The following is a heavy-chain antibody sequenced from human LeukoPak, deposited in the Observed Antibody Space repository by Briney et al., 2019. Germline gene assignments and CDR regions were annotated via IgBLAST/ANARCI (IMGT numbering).Heavy chain of an antibody. V-gene: IGHV3-72*01. J-gene: IGHJ4*02. CDR2: SKNKANSYTT. Sequence: GGSLRLFCAASGFSLSDYYMDWVRQAPGKGLEWVGRSKNKANSYTTDFAASVKGRFTISRDESKNSWYLQMNSLKIEDTAVYYCARDIVGAPYWGQGTLVTVSS. CDR3: ARDIVGAPY. CDR1: GFSLSDYY. D-gene: IGHD1-26*01.